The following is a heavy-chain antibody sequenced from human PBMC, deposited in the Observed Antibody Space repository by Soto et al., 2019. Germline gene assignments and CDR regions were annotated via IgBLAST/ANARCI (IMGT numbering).Heavy chain of an antibody. D-gene: IGHD6-13*01. J-gene: IGHJ5*02. V-gene: IGHV3-33*01. Sequence: PGGSLRLSCAASGFTFRSYGMHWVRQAPGKGLEWVAVIWYDGSNKYYADSVKGRFTISRDNSKNTLYLQMNSLRAEDTAVYYYARARLAAGTSWFDPWGQGTLVTVSS. CDR1: GFTFRSYG. CDR3: ARARLAAGTSWFDP. CDR2: IWYDGSNK.